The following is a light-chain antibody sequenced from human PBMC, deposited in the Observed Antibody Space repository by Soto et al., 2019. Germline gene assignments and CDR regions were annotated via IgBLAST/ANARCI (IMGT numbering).Light chain of an antibody. CDR2: GGS. Sequence: EIVLTQSPVTLSLSPGERATLSCRASQSVTSTYLAWYQQKPGQSPRLIIYGGSTRASGFPDRFSGGGSGTDFTLTISRREPEDSAVYYCHCEQFDSSRVYSFVQWTKLEI. CDR1: QSVTSTY. CDR3: HCEQFDSSRVYS. V-gene: IGKV3-20*01. J-gene: IGKJ2*03.